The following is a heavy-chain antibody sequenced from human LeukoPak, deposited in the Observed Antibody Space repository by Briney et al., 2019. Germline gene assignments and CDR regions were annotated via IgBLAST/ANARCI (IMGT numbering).Heavy chain of an antibody. Sequence: SVTVSCKASGGTFSSYTISWVRQAPGQGLEWMGGIIPILGTANYAQKFQGRVTITADESTSTAYMELRSLRSDDTAVYYCAREEYCSGGSCYSSRAFDIWGQGTMVTVSS. V-gene: IGHV1-69*13. CDR2: IIPILGTA. CDR3: AREEYCSGGSCYSSRAFDI. D-gene: IGHD2-15*01. CDR1: GGTFSSYT. J-gene: IGHJ3*02.